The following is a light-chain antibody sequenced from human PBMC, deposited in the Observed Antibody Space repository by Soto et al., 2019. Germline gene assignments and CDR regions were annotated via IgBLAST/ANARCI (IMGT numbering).Light chain of an antibody. J-gene: IGKJ5*01. CDR2: YTS. CDR1: QSVSSD. V-gene: IGKV3-15*01. CDR3: QQYNKWPIT. Sequence: EIVKTPPPAPLSVSPVEGTTLSCRASQSVSSDLAWYQQNPGQAPRLLIYYTSTRATGFPARFSGGGSGTEFTLTISSLQSEDSAFDYCQQYNKWPITFGQGTRLEIK.